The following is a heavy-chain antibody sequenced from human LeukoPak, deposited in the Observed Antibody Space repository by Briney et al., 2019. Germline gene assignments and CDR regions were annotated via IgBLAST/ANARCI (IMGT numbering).Heavy chain of an antibody. CDR2: IKNKDNKYAT. CDR1: GFTFSEYF. CDR3: ARVRGRNWYAFDL. V-gene: IGHV3-72*01. J-gene: IGHJ3*01. D-gene: IGHD1-26*01. Sequence: GGSLRLSCVVSGFTFSEYFMDWIRQAPGKGLEWVGRIKNKDNKYATEYAVAVRGRFIISGDDSKNLLYLQMNSLKVDDTAVYYCARVRGRNWYAFDLWGQGTMVSVSS.